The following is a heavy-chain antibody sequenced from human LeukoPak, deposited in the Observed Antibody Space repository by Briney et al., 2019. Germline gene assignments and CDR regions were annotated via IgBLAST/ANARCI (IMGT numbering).Heavy chain of an antibody. CDR3: ARDPDSSSEWGPFDP. Sequence: SQTLSLTCAISGDSVSSSASWNWIRLSPSRGLEWLGRTYYRSNWYSDYATSVKGRVTINADTSKNQFSLQLNSVIPEDTVVYYCARDPDSSSEWGPFDPWGQGTLVTVSS. J-gene: IGHJ5*02. CDR2: TYYRSNWYS. D-gene: IGHD6-6*01. V-gene: IGHV6-1*01. CDR1: GDSVSSSAS.